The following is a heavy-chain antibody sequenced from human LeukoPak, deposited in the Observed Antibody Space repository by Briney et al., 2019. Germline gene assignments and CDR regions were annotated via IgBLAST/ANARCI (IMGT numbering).Heavy chain of an antibody. D-gene: IGHD2-2*01. CDR1: GFTFSSYS. J-gene: IGHJ4*02. Sequence: PGGSLRLSCAASGFTFSSYSMNWVRQAPGKGLEWVSSISSSSSYIYYADSVKGRFTISRDNAKNSLYLQMNSLRAEDTAVYYCATIVVVPAALDYWGQGTLVTVSS. V-gene: IGHV3-21*01. CDR3: ATIVVVPAALDY. CDR2: ISSSSSYI.